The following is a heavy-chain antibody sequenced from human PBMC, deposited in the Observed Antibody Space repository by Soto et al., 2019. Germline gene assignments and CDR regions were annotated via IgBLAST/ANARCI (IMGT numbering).Heavy chain of an antibody. CDR3: AGLSPYESSVYPLTF. CDR2: IYYLGNT. V-gene: IGHV4-39*01. J-gene: IGHJ4*02. Sequence: SETLSLTCTVSGGSIRSSSSYWGWVRQPPGKGLEWVGSIYYLGNTYYNPSLGSRATISVDTSKNQFSLKLRSVTAADTAVFYCAGLSPYESSVYPLTFWGQGTLVTVPS. D-gene: IGHD3-22*01. CDR1: GGSIRSSSSY.